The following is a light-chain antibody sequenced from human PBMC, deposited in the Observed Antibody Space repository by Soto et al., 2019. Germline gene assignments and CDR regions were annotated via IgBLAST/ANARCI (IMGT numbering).Light chain of an antibody. CDR2: GIS. CDR3: QQRSNWPPWT. V-gene: IGKV3-11*01. Sequence: EIVLTQSPGTLSLSPGERATLSCRASQTISSNYFAWYQQKPGQAPRLLIYGISTRATGIPARFSGSGSGTDFTLTISSLEPEDFAVYYCQQRSNWPPWTFGQGTKVDI. J-gene: IGKJ1*01. CDR1: QTISSNY.